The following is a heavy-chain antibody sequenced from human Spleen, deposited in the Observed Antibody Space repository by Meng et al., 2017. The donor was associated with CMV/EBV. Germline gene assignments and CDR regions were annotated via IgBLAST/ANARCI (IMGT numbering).Heavy chain of an antibody. J-gene: IGHJ4*02. CDR3: AKTIFGVVTRPHFDS. Sequence: GGSLRLSCATPGFTFSSYGMHWVRQAPGKGLEWVAFIRYDGTKKNYGDSVKGRFIISRDNSNNMLYLQMKSLRAEDTAIYYCAKTIFGVVTRPHFDSWGQGTLVTVSS. D-gene: IGHD3-3*01. V-gene: IGHV3-30*02. CDR1: GFTFSSYG. CDR2: IRYDGTKK.